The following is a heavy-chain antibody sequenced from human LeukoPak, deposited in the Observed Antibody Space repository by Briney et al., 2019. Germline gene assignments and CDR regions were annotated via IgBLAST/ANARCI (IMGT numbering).Heavy chain of an antibody. Sequence: GGSLRLSCAASGFTFSSYSMNWVRQAPGKGLEWVAVISYDGSNKYYADSVKGRFTISRDNSKNTLYLQMNSLRAEDTAVYYCAKEGMITFGGVIVTGGRCFDYWGQGTLVTVSS. V-gene: IGHV3-30*18. CDR1: GFTFSSYS. CDR3: AKEGMITFGGVIVTGGRCFDY. CDR2: ISYDGSNK. J-gene: IGHJ4*02. D-gene: IGHD3-16*02.